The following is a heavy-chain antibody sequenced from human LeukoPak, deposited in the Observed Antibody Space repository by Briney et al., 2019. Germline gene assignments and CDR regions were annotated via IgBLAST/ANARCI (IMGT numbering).Heavy chain of an antibody. CDR2: ISWNSVTI. Sequence: GGSLRLSSAVSGFTFSDVGMHWVRQAPGKGLEWVSGISWNSVTIAYADSVKGRFTISRDNAKNSLYLQMNSLRAEDTALYYCAKAYASSGGDYFDYWGQGTLVTVSS. J-gene: IGHJ4*02. D-gene: IGHD2-2*01. V-gene: IGHV3-9*01. CDR3: AKAYASSGGDYFDY. CDR1: GFTFSDVG.